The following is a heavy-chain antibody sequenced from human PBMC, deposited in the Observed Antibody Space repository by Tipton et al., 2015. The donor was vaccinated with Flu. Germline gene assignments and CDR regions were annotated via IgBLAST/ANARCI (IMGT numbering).Heavy chain of an antibody. J-gene: IGHJ5*02. D-gene: IGHD3-10*01. V-gene: IGHV4-59*01. CDR3: ARDRGGNYRQFDP. CDR1: GTSIISYD. CDR2: IYHSGST. Sequence: GLVKPSETLSLACTVSGTSIISYDWGWIRQTPGKGLEWIGNIYHSGSTKYNPSLKNRVTISGDTSKNQVSLKLTSVSAADTAVYYCARDRGGNYRQFDPWGQGTLVTVSS.